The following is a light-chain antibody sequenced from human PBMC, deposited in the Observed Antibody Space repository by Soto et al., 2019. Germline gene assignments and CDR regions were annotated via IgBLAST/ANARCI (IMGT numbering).Light chain of an antibody. Sequence: EIVMTQSPAILSVSPGERATLSCRASQSVSSNLAWYQQKPGQAPRLLIYGASTRATGIPARFSGSGSGTEFTLTISSLQSEDFAVYYCQQYNNGWTFGQGTKVEIK. CDR2: GAS. J-gene: IGKJ1*01. V-gene: IGKV3-15*01. CDR3: QQYNNGWT. CDR1: QSVSSN.